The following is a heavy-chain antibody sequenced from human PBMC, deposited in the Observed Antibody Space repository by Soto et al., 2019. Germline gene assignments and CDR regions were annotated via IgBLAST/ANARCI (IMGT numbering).Heavy chain of an antibody. D-gene: IGHD1-26*01. CDR1: GFTFSSYS. Sequence: GGSLRLSCAASGFTFSSYSMNWFRQCPGKGLEWVSAISSSSSYIYYADSVKGRFTISRDSAKNSLYLQMNSLRAEDTAVYYCARGMYSGSSPFDYWGQGTLVTVSS. J-gene: IGHJ4*02. CDR2: ISSSSSYI. CDR3: ARGMYSGSSPFDY. V-gene: IGHV3-21*01.